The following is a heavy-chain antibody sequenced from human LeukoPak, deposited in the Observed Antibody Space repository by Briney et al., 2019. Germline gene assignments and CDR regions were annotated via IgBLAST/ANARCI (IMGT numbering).Heavy chain of an antibody. CDR1: GFSVTICA. Sequence: GGSLRLSCAASGFSVTICAMSWVRQAPGKGLEWVSTVSNSGDNTWYADSVKGRFTISRDISQNTLHLQMSSLRAEDTALYYCARHDGSSFIYYIDHWGQGALVTVSS. CDR2: VSNSGDNT. J-gene: IGHJ4*02. CDR3: ARHDGSSFIYYIDH. V-gene: IGHV3-23*01. D-gene: IGHD1-26*01.